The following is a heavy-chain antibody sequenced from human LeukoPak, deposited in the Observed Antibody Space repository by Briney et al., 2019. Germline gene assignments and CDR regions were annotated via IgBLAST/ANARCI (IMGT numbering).Heavy chain of an antibody. D-gene: IGHD5-12*01. V-gene: IGHV3-7*01. CDR3: AKDRAVATTLGFFDY. CDR1: GFTISDYW. CDR2: IKEDGSEK. J-gene: IGHJ4*02. Sequence: GGSLRLSCAASGFTISDYWMSWVRQAPGKGLEWVANIKEDGSEKNYVDSAKGRFTISRDNAKNSLYLQMNNLRAEDTAVYYCAKDRAVATTLGFFDYWGQGTLVTVSS.